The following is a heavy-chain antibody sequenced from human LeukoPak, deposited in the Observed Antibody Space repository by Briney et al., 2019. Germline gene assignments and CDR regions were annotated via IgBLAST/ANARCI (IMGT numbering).Heavy chain of an antibody. Sequence: ASVKVSCKASGYIFTNYGITWVRQAPGRGLEWMGWISAKNGNTHYAQKLQGRVAMTTDTATRTAYMELRSLRSDDTAVYYCARGSLACTSSNCSPLYWGQGTLVTVSS. D-gene: IGHD2-2*01. CDR2: ISAKNGNT. CDR1: GYIFTNYG. J-gene: IGHJ4*02. V-gene: IGHV1-18*01. CDR3: ARGSLACTSSNCSPLY.